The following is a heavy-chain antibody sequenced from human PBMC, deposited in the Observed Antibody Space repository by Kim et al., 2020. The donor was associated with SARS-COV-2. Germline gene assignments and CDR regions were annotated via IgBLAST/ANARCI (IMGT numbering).Heavy chain of an antibody. J-gene: IGHJ4*02. V-gene: IGHV3-23*01. Sequence: YADCGNDRFTLSRDNSKHTLYLQLNTLGAEDTAVYYCAIVASKVRFLNFEYWGQGTLVTVSP. D-gene: IGHD3-3*01. CDR3: AIVASKVRFLNFEY.